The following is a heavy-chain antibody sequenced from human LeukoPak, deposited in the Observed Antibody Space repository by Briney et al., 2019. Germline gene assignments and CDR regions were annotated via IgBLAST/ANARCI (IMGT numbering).Heavy chain of an antibody. V-gene: IGHV3-30*04. D-gene: IGHD3-10*01. Sequence: GGSLRLSCAASGFIFSNYAMHWVRQAPGKGLEWVALISSDGSKIYYADSVKGRFTTSRDNFKNTLYLQMNSLRAEDTAVYYCAKGWQGYYTTWLDSWGQGTLVTVSS. CDR2: ISSDGSKI. J-gene: IGHJ4*02. CDR3: AKGWQGYYTTWLDS. CDR1: GFIFSNYA.